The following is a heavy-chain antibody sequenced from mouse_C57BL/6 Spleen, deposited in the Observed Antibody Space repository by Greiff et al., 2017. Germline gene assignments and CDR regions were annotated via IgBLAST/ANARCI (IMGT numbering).Heavy chain of an antibody. CDR1: GYTFTDYY. J-gene: IGHJ3*01. CDR3: AREDGTGFAY. D-gene: IGHD4-1*01. CDR2: IYPGSGNT. V-gene: IGHV1-76*01. Sequence: VQLQQSGAELVRPGASVKLSCKASGYTFTDYYINWVKQRPGQGLEWIARIYPGSGNTYYNEKFKGKATLTAEKSSSTAYMQLSSLTSEDSAVYFCAREDGTGFAYWGQGTLVTVSA.